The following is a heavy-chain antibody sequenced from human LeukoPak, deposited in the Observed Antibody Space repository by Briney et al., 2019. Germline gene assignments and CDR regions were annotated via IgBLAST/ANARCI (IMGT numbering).Heavy chain of an antibody. J-gene: IGHJ4*02. CDR1: GLTVSSNY. CDR3: ARGAYYYED. Sequence: GGSLRLSCAASGLTVSSNYMSWVRQGPGKGLEWVSVIYSGGSTYYADSVKGRFTISRDNAKNSLYLQMNSLRAEDTAVYYCARGAYYYEDWGQGTLVTVSS. D-gene: IGHD3-22*01. V-gene: IGHV3-53*01. CDR2: IYSGGST.